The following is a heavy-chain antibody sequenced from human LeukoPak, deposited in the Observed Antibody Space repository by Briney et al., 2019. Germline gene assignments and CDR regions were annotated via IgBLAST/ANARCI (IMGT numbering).Heavy chain of an antibody. CDR1: GFTFSSYA. CDR2: ISFDGSNK. V-gene: IGHV3-30-3*01. J-gene: IGHJ4*02. CDR3: ARGGYSSGWSQGGLDY. Sequence: GGSLRLSCAASGFTFSSYAMHWVRQAPGKGLEWVAVISFDGSNKYYADSVKGRFTISRDNSKNTLYLQMNSLRAEDTAVYYCARGGYSSGWSQGGLDYWGQGTLVTVSS. D-gene: IGHD6-19*01.